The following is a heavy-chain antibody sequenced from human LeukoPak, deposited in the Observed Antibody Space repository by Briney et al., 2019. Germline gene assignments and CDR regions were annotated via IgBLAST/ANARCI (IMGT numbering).Heavy chain of an antibody. D-gene: IGHD3-3*01. CDR2: ISGSGGST. CDR3: ARDSFWSGYYIPGYYYYGMDV. Sequence: GGSLRLSCAASGFTFSSYAMSWVRQAPGKGLEWVSAISGSGGSTYYADSVKGRFTISRDNSKNTLYLQMNSLRAEDTAVYYCARDSFWSGYYIPGYYYYGMDVWGQGTTVTVSS. CDR1: GFTFSSYA. V-gene: IGHV3-23*01. J-gene: IGHJ6*02.